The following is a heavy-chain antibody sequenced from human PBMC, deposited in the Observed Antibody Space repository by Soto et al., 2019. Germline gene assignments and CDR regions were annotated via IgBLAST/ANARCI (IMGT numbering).Heavy chain of an antibody. Sequence: ASVKVSCKASGFTFTGHYIHWVRQAPGQGLEWMGWINPNSGGTSYAQKFQGRLTMTTDTSITTAYMELSRLSSDDTAFYYCAKSGSSFSRSFGYFDYWGQGTLVTVSS. CDR2: INPNSGGT. D-gene: IGHD3-10*01. J-gene: IGHJ4*02. CDR3: AKSGSSFSRSFGYFDY. V-gene: IGHV1-2*02. CDR1: GFTFTGHY.